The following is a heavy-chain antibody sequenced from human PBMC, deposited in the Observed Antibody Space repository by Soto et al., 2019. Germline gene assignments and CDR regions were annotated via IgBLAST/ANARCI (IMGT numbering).Heavy chain of an antibody. Sequence: HPGGSLRLSCTASGFTFGDYAMSWFRQAPGKGLEWVGFIRSKAYGGTTEYAASVKGRFTISRDDSKSIAYLQMNSLKTEDTAVYYCTLVSESIENYYYYGMDVWGQGTTVTVSS. J-gene: IGHJ6*02. CDR1: GFTFGDYA. CDR3: TLVSESIENYYYYGMDV. CDR2: IRSKAYGGTT. D-gene: IGHD2-21*01. V-gene: IGHV3-49*03.